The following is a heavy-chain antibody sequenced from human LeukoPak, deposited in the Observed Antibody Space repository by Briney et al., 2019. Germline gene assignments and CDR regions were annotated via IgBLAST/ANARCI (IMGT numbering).Heavy chain of an antibody. Sequence: ASVKVSCKASGYTFTSYYMHWVRQAPGQGLEWMGIINPSGGSTSYAQKFQGRVTMTRDTSTSTVYMELCSLRSEDTAVYYCAREGGLLNWFDPWGQGTLVTASS. J-gene: IGHJ5*02. V-gene: IGHV1-46*01. D-gene: IGHD6-25*01. CDR3: AREGGLLNWFDP. CDR1: GYTFTSYY. CDR2: INPSGGST.